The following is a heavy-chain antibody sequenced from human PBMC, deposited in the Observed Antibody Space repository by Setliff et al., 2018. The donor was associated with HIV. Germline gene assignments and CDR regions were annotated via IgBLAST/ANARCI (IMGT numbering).Heavy chain of an antibody. Sequence: ASETLSLTCTVSGYSISSGYYWGWSRQPPGKGLEWIGSIYHSGSTSYNPSLKSRVTISVDTSKNQFSLKLSSVTAADTAVYYCARADTYYDSSGYYYPFDYWGQGTLVTVSS. J-gene: IGHJ4*02. CDR3: ARADTYYDSSGYYYPFDY. V-gene: IGHV4-38-2*02. CDR1: GYSISSGYY. CDR2: IYHSGST. D-gene: IGHD3-22*01.